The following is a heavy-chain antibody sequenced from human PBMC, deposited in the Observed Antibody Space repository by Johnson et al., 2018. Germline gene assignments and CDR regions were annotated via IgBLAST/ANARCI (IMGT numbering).Heavy chain of an antibody. CDR2: INSDGSRT. Sequence: VQLQESGGGLVQPGGSXRLSCAASGFTFSSYWMHWVRPAPGKGLMWVSRINSDGSRTRYADSVKGRFTISRDNAKNTLYLQMNSLRAEDTAVYYCARDLSGRGSYYGGYYYMDVWGKGTTVTVSS. CDR3: ARDLSGRGSYYGGYYYMDV. J-gene: IGHJ6*03. V-gene: IGHV3-74*01. CDR1: GFTFSSYW. D-gene: IGHD1-26*01.